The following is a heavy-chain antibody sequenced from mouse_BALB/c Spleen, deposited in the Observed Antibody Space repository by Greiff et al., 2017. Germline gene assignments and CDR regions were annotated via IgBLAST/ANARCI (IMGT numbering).Heavy chain of an antibody. Sequence: EVKLMESGPELVKPGASVKISCKASGYTFTDYNMHWVKQSHGKSLEWIGYIYPYNGGTGYNQKFKSKATLTVDNSSSTAYMELRSLTSEDSAVYYCAREGDYENYFDYWGQGTTLTVSS. CDR2: IYPYNGGT. J-gene: IGHJ2*01. CDR3: AREGDYENYFDY. V-gene: IGHV1S29*02. D-gene: IGHD2-4*01. CDR1: GYTFTDYN.